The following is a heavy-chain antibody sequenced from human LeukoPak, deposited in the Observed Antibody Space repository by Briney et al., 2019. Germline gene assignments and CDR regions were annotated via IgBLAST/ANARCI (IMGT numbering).Heavy chain of an antibody. V-gene: IGHV1-18*01. CDR2: ISAYNGNT. Sequence: ASVKVSCKASGYTFTSYGISWVRQAPGQGLEWMGWISAYNGNTNYAQKLQGRVTMTTDTSTSTAYMELRSLRSDDTAVYYCARDQGCSGGSCYPGPHDYWGQGTLVTVSS. J-gene: IGHJ4*02. CDR3: ARDQGCSGGSCYPGPHDY. D-gene: IGHD2-15*01. CDR1: GYTFTSYG.